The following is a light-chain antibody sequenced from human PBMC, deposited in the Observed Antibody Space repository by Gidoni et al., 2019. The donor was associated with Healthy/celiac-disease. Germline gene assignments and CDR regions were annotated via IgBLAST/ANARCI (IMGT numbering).Light chain of an antibody. J-gene: IGKJ4*01. Sequence: EIVLTQSPATLSLSPGERATLSCRASQSVSSYLAWYQQKPGQAPRLLIYASSNRAPGIPARFSGSGSGTDFTLTISSLEPEDFAVYYCQQRSNWLTFGGGPKVEIK. CDR3: QQRSNWLT. CDR2: ASS. V-gene: IGKV3-11*01. CDR1: QSVSSY.